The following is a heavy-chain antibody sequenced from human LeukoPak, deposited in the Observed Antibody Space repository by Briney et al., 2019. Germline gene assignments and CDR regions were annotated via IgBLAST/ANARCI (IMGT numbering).Heavy chain of an antibody. CDR1: GGSISSYY. J-gene: IGHJ4*02. D-gene: IGHD2-2*01. CDR2: IYTSGST. V-gene: IGHV4-4*09. CDR3: ARHARFCTSTSCYDY. Sequence: NPSETLSLTCTVSGGSISSYYWSWIRQPPGKGLEWIGYIYTSGSTNYNPSLKSRVTISVDTSKNQFSLKLSSVTAADTAVYYCARHARFCTSTSCYDYWGQGTLVAVSS.